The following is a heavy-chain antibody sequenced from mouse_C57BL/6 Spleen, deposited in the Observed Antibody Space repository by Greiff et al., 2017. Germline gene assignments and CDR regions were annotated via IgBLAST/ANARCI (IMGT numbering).Heavy chain of an antibody. D-gene: IGHD1-1*01. Sequence: EVQVVESEGGLVQPGSSMKLSCTASGFTFSDYYMAWVRQVPEKGLEWVANINYDGSSTYYLDSLKSRFIISRDNAKNILYLQMSSLKSEDTATYYCARDLYGSSYHYYAMDYWGQEPSVTVS. CDR3: ARDLYGSSYHYYAMDY. CDR2: INYDGSST. J-gene: IGHJ4*01. V-gene: IGHV5-16*01. CDR1: GFTFSDYY.